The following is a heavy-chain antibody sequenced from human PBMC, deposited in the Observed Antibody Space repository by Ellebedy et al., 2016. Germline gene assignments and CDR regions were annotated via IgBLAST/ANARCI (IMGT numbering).Heavy chain of an antibody. V-gene: IGHV4-34*01. CDR3: ARGEYVDL. CDR1: GGSFSGYY. Sequence: SETLSLTXAVYGGSFSGYYWSWIRQPPGKGLEWIGEINHSGSTNYNPSLKSRVTISVDTSKNQFSLKLSSVTAADTAVYYCARGEYVDLWGRGTLVTVSS. J-gene: IGHJ2*01. D-gene: IGHD6-6*01. CDR2: INHSGST.